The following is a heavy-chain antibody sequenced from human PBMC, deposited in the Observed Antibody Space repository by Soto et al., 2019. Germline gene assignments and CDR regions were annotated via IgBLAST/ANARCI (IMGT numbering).Heavy chain of an antibody. Sequence: ASVKVSCKASGSTFTNYYMNCVRQSPLQWLDGMGIINPSGVTTTYAQNLQGRVTMTRDTSTNAVYMELSSLRSEDTAVYYCARATPSAAIFGVVPYYYYGMDVWGQGTTVTVSS. D-gene: IGHD3-3*01. CDR2: INPSGVTT. CDR3: ARATPSAAIFGVVPYYYYGMDV. J-gene: IGHJ6*02. CDR1: GSTFTNYY. V-gene: IGHV1-46*01.